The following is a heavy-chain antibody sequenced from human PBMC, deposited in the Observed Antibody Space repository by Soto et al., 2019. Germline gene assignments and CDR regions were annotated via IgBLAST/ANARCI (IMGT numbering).Heavy chain of an antibody. D-gene: IGHD5-12*01. J-gene: IGHJ4*02. V-gene: IGHV4-31*03. CDR1: GGSISSGGYY. CDR2: IYYSGTT. CDR3: ARQNNLRPRGVDY. Sequence: QVQLQESGPGLVKPSQTLSLTCTVSGGSISSGGYYWSWIRQHPGKGLEWIGYIYYSGTTYYNPSLKSRVTISVDTSKNQFSLKLSSVTAADTAVYYCARQNNLRPRGVDYWGQGTLVTVSS.